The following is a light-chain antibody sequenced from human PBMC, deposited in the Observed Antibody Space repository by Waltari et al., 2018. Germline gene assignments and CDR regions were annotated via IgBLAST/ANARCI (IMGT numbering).Light chain of an antibody. V-gene: IGLV2-23*02. CDR1: SSNLWGFNL. J-gene: IGLJ3*02. Sequence: QSALTQPASVSGAPGQPITIPCPGTSSNLWGFNLVSWFHHHPANSPQLVMYYVTKRPSGISDRFSGSKSGNTASLTISTLQADDEADYYCCSYSTSGSWMFGGGTKVTVL. CDR2: YVT. CDR3: CSYSTSGSWM.